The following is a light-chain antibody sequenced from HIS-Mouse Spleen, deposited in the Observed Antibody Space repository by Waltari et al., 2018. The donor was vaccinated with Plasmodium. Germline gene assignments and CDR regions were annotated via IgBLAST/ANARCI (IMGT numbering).Light chain of an antibody. Sequence: EIVMTKSPAPLSVSPGERATLSCRAIQSVSSTLAWDQQKPAQAPRLLIYGASTRATGIPARFSGSGSGTEFTLTISSLQSEDFAVYYCQQYNNWSFTFGPGTKVDIK. CDR2: GAS. V-gene: IGKV3-15*01. J-gene: IGKJ3*01. CDR1: QSVSST. CDR3: QQYNNWSFT.